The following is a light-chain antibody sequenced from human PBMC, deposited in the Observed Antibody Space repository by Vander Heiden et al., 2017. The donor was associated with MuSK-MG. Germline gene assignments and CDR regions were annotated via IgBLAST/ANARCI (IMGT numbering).Light chain of an antibody. CDR3: SAYTTTDTHV. J-gene: IGLJ1*01. Sequence: QSALTQPASVSASPGQSITITCTGTGRDVGAFNHVSWYQQSPGNAPKLLIYDVSNRPAGGAHRFSGSKAVNTASLTISGLQAEDEGDYYGSAYTTTDTHVFGAGTKVTVL. V-gene: IGLV2-14*03. CDR1: GRDVGAFNH. CDR2: DVS.